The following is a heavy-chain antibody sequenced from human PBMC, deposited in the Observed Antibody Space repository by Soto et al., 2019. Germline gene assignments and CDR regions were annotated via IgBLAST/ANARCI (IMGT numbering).Heavy chain of an antibody. D-gene: IGHD6-13*01. CDR3: AKDPEDSSSLSRSYYYGMDV. J-gene: IGHJ6*02. V-gene: IGHV3-30*18. CDR1: GFTPSSYG. Sequence: VRSLRLSCALSGFTPSSYGMHWVRHAPGKGLEWVAVISYDGSNKYYADSVKGRFTISRDNSKNTLYLQMNSLRTEDTAVYYRAKDPEDSSSLSRSYYYGMDVWGQGTTVTVSS. CDR2: ISYDGSNK.